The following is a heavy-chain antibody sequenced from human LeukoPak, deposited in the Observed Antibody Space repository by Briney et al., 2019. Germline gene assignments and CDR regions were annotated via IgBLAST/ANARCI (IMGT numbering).Heavy chain of an antibody. CDR3: ARLPITKRAMDV. CDR2: IYYVGSP. CDR1: GDSIRSGHSY. J-gene: IGHJ6*02. V-gene: IGHV4-39*01. D-gene: IGHD3-3*01. Sequence: SETLSLTCSVSGDSIRSGHSYWGWIRQDPRKGLEWIASIYYVGSPHYIPSLNSRRVTMSVDTTKNQFSLTLTSVTAADTAIYYCARLPITKRAMDVWGQGTTVTVSS.